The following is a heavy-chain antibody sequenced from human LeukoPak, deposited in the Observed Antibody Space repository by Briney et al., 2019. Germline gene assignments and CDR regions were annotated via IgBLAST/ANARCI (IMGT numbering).Heavy chain of an antibody. V-gene: IGHV3-30-3*01. CDR1: GFTFSSYA. CDR3: ARDLVLWFGDPSYAHYYGMDV. CDR2: ISYDGSNK. Sequence: GGSLRLSCAASGFTFSSYAMHWVRQAPGKGLEWVAVISYDGSNKYYADSVKGRFTISRDNSKNTLYLQMNSLRAEDTAVYYCARDLVLWFGDPSYAHYYGMDVWGQGTTVTVSS. J-gene: IGHJ6*02. D-gene: IGHD3-10*01.